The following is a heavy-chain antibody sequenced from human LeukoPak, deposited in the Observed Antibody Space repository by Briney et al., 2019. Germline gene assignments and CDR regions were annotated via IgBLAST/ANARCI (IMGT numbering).Heavy chain of an antibody. Sequence: PGGSLRLSCAASGVTFSNAWMSWVRQAPGKGLEWVGRIKSKTEGGTTDYAAPVKGRFTISRDDSKNTLYLKMNSLKTEDTAVYYCTPAGAYCGGDCYVDYWGQGTLVTVSS. CDR2: IKSKTEGGTT. CDR3: TPAGAYCGGDCYVDY. D-gene: IGHD2-21*02. J-gene: IGHJ4*02. CDR1: GVTFSNAW. V-gene: IGHV3-15*01.